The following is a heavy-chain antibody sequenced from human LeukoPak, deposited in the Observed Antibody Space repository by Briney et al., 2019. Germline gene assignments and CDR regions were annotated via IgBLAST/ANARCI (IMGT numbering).Heavy chain of an antibody. V-gene: IGHV4-30-4*01. CDR3: ARPYYYDSRIDP. D-gene: IGHD3-22*01. Sequence: SQTLSLTCTVSGGSISSGDYYWCWIRQPPGKGLEWIAYMYYSGSTYYNPSLKCRVTMSADTSKNQLSLKLSSVTAADTAVYYCARPYYYDSRIDPWGQGILVTVSS. CDR2: MYYSGST. CDR1: GGSISSGDYY. J-gene: IGHJ5*02.